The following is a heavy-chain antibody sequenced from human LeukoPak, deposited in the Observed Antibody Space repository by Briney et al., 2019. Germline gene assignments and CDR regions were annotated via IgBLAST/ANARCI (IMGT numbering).Heavy chain of an antibody. J-gene: IGHJ4*02. V-gene: IGHV3-21*01. D-gene: IGHD4-17*01. CDR2: FSSDSSYI. Sequence: PGGSLRLSCAASGFNFNTYTMNWVRQAPGKGLEWVSSFSSDSSYIYYADAVHGRFTVSRDNAKYSLYLQMNSLRAEDTAVYYCVRGSYGAYDYWGQGSLVTVSS. CDR3: VRGSYGAYDY. CDR1: GFNFNTYT.